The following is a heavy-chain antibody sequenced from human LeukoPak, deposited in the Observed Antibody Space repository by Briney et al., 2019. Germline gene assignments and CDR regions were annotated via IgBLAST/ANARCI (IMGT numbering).Heavy chain of an antibody. CDR1: GFTVSRDY. D-gene: IGHD3-16*01. CDR2: IYSGGST. Sequence: GGSLRLSCAASGFTVSRDYMSWVRQAPGKGLEWVSVIYSGGSTYYADSVKGRFTTSRDNSKNTLYLQMNSLRAEDTAVYYCARDLSGGSDYWGQGTLVTVSS. J-gene: IGHJ4*02. CDR3: ARDLSGGSDY. V-gene: IGHV3-53*01.